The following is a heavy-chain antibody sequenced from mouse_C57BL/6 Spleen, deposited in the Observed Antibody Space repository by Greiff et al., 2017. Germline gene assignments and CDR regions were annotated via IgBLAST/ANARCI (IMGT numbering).Heavy chain of an antibody. D-gene: IGHD1-1*01. V-gene: IGHV2-3*01. CDR2: IWGDGGT. Sequence: QVQLKESGPGLVAPSQSLSITCTVSGFSLTSYGVSWVRQPPGKGLEWLGVIWGDGGTNYHTALISRLSISKDNSKSHVFLKLNSLQTDDTATYYCAKQGSLYYYGNSYGWFGYWGQGTTLTVSS. J-gene: IGHJ2*01. CDR3: AKQGSLYYYGNSYGWFGY. CDR1: GFSLTSYG.